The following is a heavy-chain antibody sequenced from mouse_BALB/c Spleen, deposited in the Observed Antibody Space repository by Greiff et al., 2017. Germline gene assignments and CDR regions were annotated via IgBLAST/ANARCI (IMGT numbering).Heavy chain of an antibody. CDR3: ARHYYGRAWFAY. D-gene: IGHD1-1*01. V-gene: IGHV5-12-1*01. Sequence: EVMLVESGGGLVKPGGSLKLSCAASGFAFSSYDMSWVRQTPEKRLEWVAYISSGGGSTYYPDTVKGRFTISRDNAKNTLYLQMSSLKSEDTAMYYCARHYYGRAWFAYWGQGTLVTVSA. CDR2: ISSGGGST. CDR1: GFAFSSYD. J-gene: IGHJ3*01.